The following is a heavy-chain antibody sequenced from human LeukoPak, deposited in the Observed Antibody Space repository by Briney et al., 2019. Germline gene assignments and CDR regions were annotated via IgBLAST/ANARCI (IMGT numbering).Heavy chain of an antibody. Sequence: PGGSLRLSCAASGFTFSSYGIHWVRQAPGKGLEWVAVISYDGTNKYYADSVKGRFTISRDNSKNTLYLQMNSLRPEDTAVYYCAKDQGHIVANIYHYYGMDVWGQGTTVTVPS. CDR3: AKDQGHIVANIYHYYGMDV. V-gene: IGHV3-30*18. CDR2: ISYDGTNK. CDR1: GFTFSSYG. J-gene: IGHJ6*02. D-gene: IGHD5-12*01.